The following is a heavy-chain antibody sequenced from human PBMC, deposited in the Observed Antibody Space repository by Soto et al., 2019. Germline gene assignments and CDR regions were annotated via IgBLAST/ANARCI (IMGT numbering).Heavy chain of an antibody. D-gene: IGHD5-12*01. CDR3: AKDMSSGYDYYYYMDV. CDR2: ISWNSGSI. Sequence: GGSLRLSCAASGFTFDDYAMHWVRQAPGKGLEWVSGISWNSGSIGYADSVKGRFTISRDNAKNSLYLQMNSLRAEDTALYYCAKDMSSGYDYYYYMDVWGKGTTVTVSS. J-gene: IGHJ6*03. CDR1: GFTFDDYA. V-gene: IGHV3-9*01.